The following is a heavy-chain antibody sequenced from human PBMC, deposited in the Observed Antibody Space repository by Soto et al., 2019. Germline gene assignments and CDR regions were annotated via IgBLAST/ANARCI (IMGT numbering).Heavy chain of an antibody. Sequence: EVQLVESGGGLVQPGGSLRLSCAASGFTFSSYWMHWVREAPGKGLVWVSRINSDGSSTNYADSVKGRFTISRDNAKNTMYLQMNSLRAEDTAVYYCARGDGRFLEWFIDYWGQGTLVTVSS. D-gene: IGHD3-3*01. J-gene: IGHJ4*02. CDR2: INSDGSST. CDR3: ARGDGRFLEWFIDY. V-gene: IGHV3-74*01. CDR1: GFTFSSYW.